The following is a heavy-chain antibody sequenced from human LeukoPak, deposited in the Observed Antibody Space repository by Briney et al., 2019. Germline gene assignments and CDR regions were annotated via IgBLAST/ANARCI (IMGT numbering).Heavy chain of an antibody. CDR1: GFTFSSYD. CDR2: IGTAGDT. J-gene: IGHJ6*03. D-gene: IGHD5-12*01. Sequence: GGSLRLSCAASGFTFSSYDMHWVRQATGKGLEWVSAIGTAGDTYYPGSVKGRFTISRENAKNSLYLQMNSLRAGDTAVYYCARVGRGYYMDVWGKGTTVTVSS. CDR3: ARVGRGYYMDV. V-gene: IGHV3-13*01.